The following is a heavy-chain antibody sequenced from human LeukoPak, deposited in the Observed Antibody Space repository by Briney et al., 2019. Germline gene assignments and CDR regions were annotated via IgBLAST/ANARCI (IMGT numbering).Heavy chain of an antibody. J-gene: IGHJ4*02. V-gene: IGHV4-59*01. Sequence: SETLSLTYTVSGGSISSYYWSWIRQPPGKGLEWIGYIYYNGDTNYNPSLKSRVTTSVDTSKNQFSLKVTSVTAADTAVYYCATDGDNRRFDYWGQGTLVTVSS. CDR3: ATDGDNRRFDY. CDR2: IYYNGDT. D-gene: IGHD5-24*01. CDR1: GGSISSYY.